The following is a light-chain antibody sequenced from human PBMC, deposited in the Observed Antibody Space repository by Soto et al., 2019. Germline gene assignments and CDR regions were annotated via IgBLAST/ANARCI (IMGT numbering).Light chain of an antibody. V-gene: IGLV2-8*01. CDR2: EVS. Sequence: QSVLTQPPSASGSPGQSVTISCTGTSSDLGGHNYVSWYQQHPGKAPKLMIYEVSKRPSGVPDRFSGSKSDNTASLTVSGLQAEDEADYYCSSYAGSNNFVFGTGTKLTVL. CDR1: SSDLGGHNY. J-gene: IGLJ1*01. CDR3: SSYAGSNNFV.